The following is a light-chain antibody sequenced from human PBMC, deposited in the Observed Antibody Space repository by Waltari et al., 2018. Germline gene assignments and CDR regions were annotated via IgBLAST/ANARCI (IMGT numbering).Light chain of an antibody. CDR1: QSVSSN. V-gene: IGKV3-15*01. Sequence: ETVMTQSPATLSVSPGERATLSCRASQSVSSNLAWYQQKPGQAPRLLIYGASTRATGIPARFSGSGSGTEFTLTISSLQSEDFAVYYCQQYNNWPPLDTFGQGTKLEI. J-gene: IGKJ2*01. CDR2: GAS. CDR3: QQYNNWPPLDT.